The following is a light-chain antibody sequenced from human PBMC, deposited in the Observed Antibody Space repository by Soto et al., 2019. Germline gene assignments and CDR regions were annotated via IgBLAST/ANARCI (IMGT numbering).Light chain of an antibody. Sequence: QSVLTQPASVSGSPGQSITISCTGTSSDVGGYNYVSWYQQHPGKAPKFMIYDVSNRPSGVSNRFSGSKSGNTASLTISGLQAEDEADYYCCSYAGSYPYVFGTGTKVTVL. J-gene: IGLJ1*01. CDR2: DVS. CDR3: CSYAGSYPYV. V-gene: IGLV2-14*01. CDR1: SSDVGGYNY.